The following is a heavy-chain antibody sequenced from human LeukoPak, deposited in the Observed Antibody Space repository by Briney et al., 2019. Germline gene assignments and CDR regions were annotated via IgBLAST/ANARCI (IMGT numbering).Heavy chain of an antibody. CDR2: ISGSDGST. V-gene: IGHV3-23*01. CDR3: VKRRQGEGGDFDC. D-gene: IGHD3-10*01. J-gene: IGHJ4*02. Sequence: GGSLRLSCAASGFTFSSYAMNWVRQAPGKGLEWVSAISGSDGSTYYAGSVKGRFTISRDNSNNTLYLQMNSLRAEDTAVYYCVKRRQGEGGDFDCWGQGTLVTVSS. CDR1: GFTFSSYA.